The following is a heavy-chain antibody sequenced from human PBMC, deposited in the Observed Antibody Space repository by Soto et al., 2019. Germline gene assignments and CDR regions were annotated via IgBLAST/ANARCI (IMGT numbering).Heavy chain of an antibody. CDR1: GFTFTDYY. D-gene: IGHD6-19*01. J-gene: IGHJ4*02. Sequence: QVQLVRSGGDVKKPGASVKVSCMASGFTFTDYYIHWVRQAPGQGLEWMGWININSGDTHYAPKFQGWLTMTRDTSISTVYMDLRRLNSDDTAVYYCVRCSGWSRFDYWGQGTLVTVSS. CDR2: ININSGDT. CDR3: VRCSGWSRFDY. V-gene: IGHV1-2*04.